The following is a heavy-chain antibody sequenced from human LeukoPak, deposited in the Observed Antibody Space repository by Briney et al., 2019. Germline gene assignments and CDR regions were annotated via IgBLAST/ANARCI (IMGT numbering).Heavy chain of an antibody. Sequence: GGSLRLSCAASGFSFSSHGMHWVRQARGKGLEWVAIISYDGAYKCYIDSVKDRFAISRDNFKNTVYLQMNSLRADDTAIYYCVAEVRPKRFRYWGQGIRVTVSS. CDR2: ISYDGAYK. D-gene: IGHD5-24*01. CDR1: GFSFSSHG. V-gene: IGHV3-30*09. CDR3: VAEVRPKRFRY. J-gene: IGHJ4*02.